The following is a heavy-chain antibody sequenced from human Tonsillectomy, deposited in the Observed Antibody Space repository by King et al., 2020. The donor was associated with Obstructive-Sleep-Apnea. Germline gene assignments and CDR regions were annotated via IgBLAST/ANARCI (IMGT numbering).Heavy chain of an antibody. J-gene: IGHJ5*01. CDR2: IGRSGRSI. CDR3: TRPMTTVTISFDS. CDR1: GFTFTTHA. Sequence: VQLVESGGGLVQPGGSLRLSCATSGFTFTTHAMNWVRQAPGRGLEWISSIGRSGRSIYYAHSVKGRFTISRDNAKKSVSLQMNNLRVEDTAVYYCTRPMTTVTISFDSWGQGTRVLVSS. D-gene: IGHD4-11*01. V-gene: IGHV3-48*04.